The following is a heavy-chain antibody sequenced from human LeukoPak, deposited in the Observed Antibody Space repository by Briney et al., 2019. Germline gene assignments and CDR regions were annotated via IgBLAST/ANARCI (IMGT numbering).Heavy chain of an antibody. J-gene: IGHJ6*03. D-gene: IGHD6-13*01. CDR2: VSDSGST. V-gene: IGHV4-59*11. Sequence: ASETLSFTCTVSGGSISSHYWSWIRQPPGKGLEWIGYVSDSGSTNYNPSLKSRVTVSVDTSKDQFSLKLASVTAADTAVYYCARTGSSWPLYYYYYMDVWGKGTTVTVSS. CDR3: ARTGSSWPLYYYYYMDV. CDR1: GGSISSHY.